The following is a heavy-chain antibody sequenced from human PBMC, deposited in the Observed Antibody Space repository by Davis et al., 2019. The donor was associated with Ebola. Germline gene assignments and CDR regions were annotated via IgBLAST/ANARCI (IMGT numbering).Heavy chain of an antibody. V-gene: IGHV1-8*01. D-gene: IGHD2-2*01. Sequence: ASVKVSCKASAYTFTSYDINWVRQATGQGLEWMGWMNPNSGNTGYAQKFQGRVTMTRDTSTSTVYMELSSLRSEDTAVYYCARVGAVVVVGNFDYWGLGTLVTVSS. CDR1: AYTFTSYD. J-gene: IGHJ4*02. CDR3: ARVGAVVVVGNFDY. CDR2: MNPNSGNT.